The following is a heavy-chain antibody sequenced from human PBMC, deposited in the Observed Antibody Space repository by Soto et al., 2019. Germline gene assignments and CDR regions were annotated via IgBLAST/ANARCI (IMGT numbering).Heavy chain of an antibody. V-gene: IGHV3-30-3*01. CDR3: ARDQGPHKLTKAYYYGMDV. CDR2: ISYDGSNK. Sequence: QVQLVESGGGVVQPGRSLRLSCAASGFTFSSYAMHWVRQAPGKGLEWVAVISYDGSNKYYADSVKGRFTISRDNSKNTLYLQMNSLRAEDTAVYYYARDQGPHKLTKAYYYGMDVWGQGTTVTVSS. J-gene: IGHJ6*02. D-gene: IGHD3-9*01. CDR1: GFTFSSYA.